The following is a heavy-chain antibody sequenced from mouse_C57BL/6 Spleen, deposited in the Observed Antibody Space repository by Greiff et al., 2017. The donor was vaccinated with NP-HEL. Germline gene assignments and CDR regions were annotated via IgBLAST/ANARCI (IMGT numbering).Heavy chain of an antibody. V-gene: IGHV1-9*01. J-gene: IGHJ2*01. D-gene: IGHD2-4*01. CDR2: ILPGSGST. CDR3: ASRGLYDYDEGFDY. CDR1: GYTFTGYW. Sequence: LVESGAELMKPGASVKLSCKATGYTFTGYWIEWVKQRPGHGLEWIGEILPGSGSTNYNEKFKGKATFTADTSSNTAYMQLSSLTTEDSAIYYCASRGLYDYDEGFDYWGQGTTLTVSS.